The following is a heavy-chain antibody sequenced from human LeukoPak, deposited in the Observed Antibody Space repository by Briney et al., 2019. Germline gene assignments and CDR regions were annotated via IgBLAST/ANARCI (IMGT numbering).Heavy chain of an antibody. J-gene: IGHJ6*02. D-gene: IGHD2-2*01. V-gene: IGHV1-69*13. Sequence: SVKVSCKASGGTFSSYAISWVRQAPGQGLEWMGGVIPIFGTANYAQKFQGRVMITADESTSTAYMELSSLRSEDTAVYYCARDQGFCSSISCSNYYGMDVWGQGTTVTVSS. CDR1: GGTFSSYA. CDR3: ARDQGFCSSISCSNYYGMDV. CDR2: VIPIFGTA.